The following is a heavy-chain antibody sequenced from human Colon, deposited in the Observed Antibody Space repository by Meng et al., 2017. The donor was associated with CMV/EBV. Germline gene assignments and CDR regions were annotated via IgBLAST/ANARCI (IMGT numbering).Heavy chain of an antibody. V-gene: IGHV4-59*01. CDR3: ARDGVVMDARNSFDI. CDR1: GGSITGYF. D-gene: IGHD2-15*01. CDR2: IEFRGVT. Sequence: SETLSLTCTVFGGSITGYFWNWLRQSPGKGLEWIGYIEFRGVTKFHPSLESRVSISLDTSKNQFSLKLTSMTAADTATYYCARDGVVMDARNSFDIWGPGKLVTVSS. J-gene: IGHJ3*02.